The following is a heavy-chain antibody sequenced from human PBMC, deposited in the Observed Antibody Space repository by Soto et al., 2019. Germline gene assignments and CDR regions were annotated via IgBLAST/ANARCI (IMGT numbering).Heavy chain of an antibody. Sequence: QVQLVQSGAEVKKPGSSVKVSCKASGGTFSDYAINWVRQAPGQGLEWMGGSIPTFGTASYAKKFQGRVTITADESTNTAYMELSNLRSEDTAVYYCARGRGLGAAYRGFDPWGEGTLVTVSS. D-gene: IGHD4-4*01. CDR1: GGTFSDYA. J-gene: IGHJ5*02. V-gene: IGHV1-69*01. CDR2: SIPTFGTA. CDR3: ARGRGLGAAYRGFDP.